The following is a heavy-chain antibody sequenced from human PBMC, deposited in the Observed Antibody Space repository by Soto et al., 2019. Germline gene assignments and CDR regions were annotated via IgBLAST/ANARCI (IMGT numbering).Heavy chain of an antibody. Sequence: QVQLVESGGGVVQPGRSLRLSCAASGFTFSSYGMHWVRQAPGKGLEWVAVISYDGSNKYYAASVKGRFTISRDNSKNTLYLQMNSLRAEHTAVYYCAKDRTGSDYYYGMDVWGQGTTVTVSS. J-gene: IGHJ6*02. D-gene: IGHD1-1*01. V-gene: IGHV3-30*18. CDR2: ISYDGSNK. CDR3: AKDRTGSDYYYGMDV. CDR1: GFTFSSYG.